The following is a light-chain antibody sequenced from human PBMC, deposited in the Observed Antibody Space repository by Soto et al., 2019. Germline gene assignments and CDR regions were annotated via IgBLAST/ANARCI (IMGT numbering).Light chain of an antibody. J-gene: IGKJ1*01. V-gene: IGKV3-20*01. CDR2: GAS. Sequence: EIVLTQSPGTLSLSPGERATLSCRASQTVSSSYLAWYQQKPGQAPRLLIYGASSRATGIPDRFSGSGSGTAFTLTISRLDPEDFAVYYCQHYGSFPRVFGQGAKVEIQ. CDR1: QTVSSSY. CDR3: QHYGSFPRV.